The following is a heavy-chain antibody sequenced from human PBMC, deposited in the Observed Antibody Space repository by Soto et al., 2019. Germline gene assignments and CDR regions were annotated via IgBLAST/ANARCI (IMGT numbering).Heavy chain of an antibody. CDR3: ARPIQYYFDTSAQSAWFDP. CDR1: GGSISSYY. D-gene: IGHD3-22*01. J-gene: IGHJ5*02. CDR2: IYYSGST. V-gene: IGHV4-59*01. Sequence: SETLSLTCTVSGGSISSYYWNWIRQPPGKGLEWIGYIYYSGSTNYNPSLKSRVTISVDTSKNQFSLKLSSVTAADTAVYYCARPIQYYFDTSAQSAWFDPWGQGTLVTSPQ.